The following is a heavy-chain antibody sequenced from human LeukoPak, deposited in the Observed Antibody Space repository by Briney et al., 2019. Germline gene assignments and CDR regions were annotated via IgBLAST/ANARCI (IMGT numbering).Heavy chain of an antibody. CDR3: ARQLAYSSSSGTDY. CDR2: ISSSSSTI. D-gene: IGHD6-6*01. Sequence: GGSLRLSCAASGFTFSSYSMNWVRQAPGKGLEWVSYISSSSSTIYYADSVKGRFTISRDNAKNSLYLQMNSLRAEDTAVYYCARQLAYSSSSGTDYWGQGTLVTVSS. J-gene: IGHJ4*02. CDR1: GFTFSSYS. V-gene: IGHV3-48*01.